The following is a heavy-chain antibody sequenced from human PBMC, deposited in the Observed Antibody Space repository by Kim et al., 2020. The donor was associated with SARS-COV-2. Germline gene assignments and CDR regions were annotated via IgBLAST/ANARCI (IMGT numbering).Heavy chain of an antibody. D-gene: IGHD2-21*01. J-gene: IGHJ6*02. CDR2: ISYDGSNK. V-gene: IGHV3-30*04. Sequence: GGSLRLSCAASGFTFSSYAMHWVRQAPGKGLEWVAVISYDGSNKYYVDSVKGRFTISRDNSKNTLYLQMNSLRAEDTAVYYCARDDYCGGDCYSYGMDVWGQGTTVTVSS. CDR1: GFTFSSYA. CDR3: ARDDYCGGDCYSYGMDV.